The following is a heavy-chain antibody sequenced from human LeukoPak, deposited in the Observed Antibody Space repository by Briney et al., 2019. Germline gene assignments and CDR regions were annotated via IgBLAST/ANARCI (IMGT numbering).Heavy chain of an antibody. Sequence: SQTXXLXCAISGDSVSRDSIAWXXXXQXXXXXXEWLGRTYYKSAWYNDYAVSVKGRIIINPDTSKNQFSLQLNSVTPEDTAVYYCARGTGWPQFDYWGQGSLVTVSS. CDR3: ARGTGWPQFDY. J-gene: IGHJ4*02. V-gene: IGHV6-1*01. CDR1: GDSVSRDSIA. CDR2: TYYKSAWYN. D-gene: IGHD6-19*01.